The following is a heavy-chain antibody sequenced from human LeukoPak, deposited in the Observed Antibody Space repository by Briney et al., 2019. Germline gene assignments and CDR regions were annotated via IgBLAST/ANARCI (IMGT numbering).Heavy chain of an antibody. CDR2: IYCGGSI. CDR1: GFSLRTNY. J-gene: IGHJ3*01. V-gene: IGHV3-53*01. Sequence: PGCSLRLPCAACGFSLRTNYMSWLGQPRAKAPEEVTVIYCGGSIRCEDSVQGRFHISRHNSRDTLHLQMNSLRADDTAVYYCVRGVQHLFYSDSSGYDGDVFDVGAQGTVVTVSS. CDR3: VRGVQHLFYSDSSGYDGDVFDV. D-gene: IGHD3-22*01.